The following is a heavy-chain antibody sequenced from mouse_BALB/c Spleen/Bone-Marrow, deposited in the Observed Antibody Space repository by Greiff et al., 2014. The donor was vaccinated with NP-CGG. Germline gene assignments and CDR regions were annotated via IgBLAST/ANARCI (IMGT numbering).Heavy chain of an antibody. CDR1: GFSLTSYG. Sequence: VQLVESGPGLVAPSQSLSITCTVSGFSLTSYGVHWVRQPPGKGLEWLGVIWAGGSTNYNSALMSRLSISKDNSESQVFLKMNSLQTGDTAIYYCARDRGYYKDVGDYWGQGTTLTVSS. V-gene: IGHV2-9*02. CDR3: ARDRGYYKDVGDY. CDR2: IWAGGST. J-gene: IGHJ2*01. D-gene: IGHD2-3*01.